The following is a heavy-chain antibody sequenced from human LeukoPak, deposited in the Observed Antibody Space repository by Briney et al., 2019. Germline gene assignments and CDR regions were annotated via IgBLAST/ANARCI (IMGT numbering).Heavy chain of an antibody. Sequence: ASVKVSCKASGGTFSSYAISWVRQAPGQGLEWMGGIIPIFGTANYAQKFQGRVTITADESTSTAYMELSSLRSEDTAVYYCARGTVYGSGTAALWYWGQGTLVTVSS. CDR3: ARGTVYGSGTAALWY. CDR1: GGTFSSYA. D-gene: IGHD3-10*01. V-gene: IGHV1-69*01. J-gene: IGHJ4*02. CDR2: IIPIFGTA.